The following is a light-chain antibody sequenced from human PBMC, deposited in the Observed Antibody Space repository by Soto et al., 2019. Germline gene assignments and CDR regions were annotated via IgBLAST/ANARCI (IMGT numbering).Light chain of an antibody. CDR3: ETWDSNTYAV. Sequence: QSVLTQSSSASASLGSSVKLTCTLSSGHSSYIIAWHQQQPGKAPRYLMKLEGSGSYNKGSGVPDRFSGSSSGADRYLTISNLQFEDEADYYCETWDSNTYAVFGGCTQLTVL. V-gene: IGLV4-60*02. J-gene: IGLJ7*01. CDR2: LEGSGSY. CDR1: SGHSSYI.